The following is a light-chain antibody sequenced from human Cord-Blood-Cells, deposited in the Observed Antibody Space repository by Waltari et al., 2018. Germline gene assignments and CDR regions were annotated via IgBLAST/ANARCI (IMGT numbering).Light chain of an antibody. J-gene: IGKJ4*01. Sequence: DIVMTQSPLSMPVTPGEPASISCRYSQSLLHSNGYNYLDWYLQKPGQSPQLLIYLGSNRASGVPDRFSGSGSGTDCTLKISRVEAEDVGVYYCMQALQTPLTFGGGTKVEIK. CDR3: MQALQTPLT. CDR1: QSLLHSNGYNY. CDR2: LGS. V-gene: IGKV2-28*01.